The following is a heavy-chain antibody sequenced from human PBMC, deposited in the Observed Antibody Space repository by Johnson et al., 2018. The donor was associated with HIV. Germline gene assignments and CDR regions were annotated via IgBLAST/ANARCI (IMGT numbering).Heavy chain of an antibody. V-gene: IGHV3-48*04. Sequence: EKLVESGGGVVQPGGSLRLSCAASGFTFSSYGMHWIRQAPGKGLEWVSYISSSGSIMYYVDSVKGRFTISRDTAKNSLYLQMNSLRAEDTAVYFCARVAYCGGDCYSRAHAFDIWGQG. CDR1: GFTFSSYG. CDR2: ISSSGSIM. J-gene: IGHJ3*02. CDR3: ARVAYCGGDCYSRAHAFDI. D-gene: IGHD2-21*01.